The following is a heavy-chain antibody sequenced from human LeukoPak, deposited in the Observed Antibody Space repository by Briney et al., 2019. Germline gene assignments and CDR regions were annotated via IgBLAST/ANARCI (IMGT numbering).Heavy chain of an antibody. Sequence: ASAKVSCKSSGYTFTDYYIHWVRQAPGQGLEWMGIINPSGGSTNYARKFHGRVTMPRDTSTGIVYMELSSLRSEDTAVYYCARDRSKTNMAVISSLEYWGQGTLVTASS. CDR1: GYTFTDYY. CDR3: ARDRSKTNMAVISSLEY. D-gene: IGHD5-12*01. V-gene: IGHV1-46*01. CDR2: INPSGGST. J-gene: IGHJ4*02.